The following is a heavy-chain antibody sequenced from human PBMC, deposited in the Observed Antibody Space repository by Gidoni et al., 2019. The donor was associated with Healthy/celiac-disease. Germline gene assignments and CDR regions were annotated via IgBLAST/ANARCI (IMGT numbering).Heavy chain of an antibody. Sequence: QLQLQVAGPGLVKPSETPSLTCTVSGGSISSSRYYWGWIRPPPGKGLAWIGSIYSSGTTYYNPSLKSRVTISVDTSKNQFSLKLSSVTAADTAVYYCARNVPDTAMVFTFGYWGQGTLVTVSS. J-gene: IGHJ4*02. D-gene: IGHD5-18*01. V-gene: IGHV4-39*01. CDR2: IYSSGTT. CDR1: GGSISSSRYY. CDR3: ARNVPDTAMVFTFGY.